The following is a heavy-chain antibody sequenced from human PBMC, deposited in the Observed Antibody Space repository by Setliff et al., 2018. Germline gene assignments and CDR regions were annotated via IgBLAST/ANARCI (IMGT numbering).Heavy chain of an antibody. V-gene: IGHV4-59*08. CDR1: GASVSSHY. J-gene: IGHJ6*03. D-gene: IGHD3-3*01. CDR2: ISYSGIT. Sequence: SETLSLTCNVSGASVSSHYWDWIRQPPGKGLEWIGFISYSGITTYNVSLKSRVSISLDTPNNQFSLSLSSVTAADTAVYYCARMSGFQYMDVWGKGTTVTVSS. CDR3: ARMSGFQYMDV.